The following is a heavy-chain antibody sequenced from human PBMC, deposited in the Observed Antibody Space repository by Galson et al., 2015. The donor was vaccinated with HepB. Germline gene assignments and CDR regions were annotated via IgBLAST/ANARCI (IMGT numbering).Heavy chain of an antibody. J-gene: IGHJ4*02. D-gene: IGHD3-3*02. CDR1: GFTSSNYG. Sequence: SLRLSCAASGFTSSNYGMSWVRQAPGKGLEWVSTASKTVPTTYYADSVRGRFTISRDNSRNIVYLQMNSLRDEDTAVYYCAKRDTISQYFFDYWGQGILVTVSS. CDR3: AKRDTISQYFFDY. V-gene: IGHV3-23*01. CDR2: ASKTVPTT.